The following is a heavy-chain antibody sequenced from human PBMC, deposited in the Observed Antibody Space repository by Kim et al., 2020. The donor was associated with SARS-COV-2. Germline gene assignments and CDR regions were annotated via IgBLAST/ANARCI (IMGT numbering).Heavy chain of an antibody. Sequence: GGSLRLSCAASGFTFSSYEMNWVRQAPGKGLEWVSYISSSGSTIYYADSVKGRFTISRDNAKNSLYLQMNSLRAEDTAVYYCARDRRFLEWSHWGYYYYGMDVWGQGTTVTVSS. CDR1: GFTFSSYE. CDR3: ARDRRFLEWSHWGYYYYGMDV. CDR2: ISSSGSTI. V-gene: IGHV3-48*03. D-gene: IGHD3-3*01. J-gene: IGHJ6*02.